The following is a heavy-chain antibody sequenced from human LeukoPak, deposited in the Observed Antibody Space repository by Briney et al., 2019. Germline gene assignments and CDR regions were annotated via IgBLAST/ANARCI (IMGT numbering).Heavy chain of an antibody. J-gene: IGHJ6*02. D-gene: IGHD2-2*01. CDR1: GYTFTGYY. CDR2: INPNSGGT. CDR3: ARDFNHCSSTSCLIYYYYYGMDV. V-gene: IGHV1-2*02. Sequence: ASVKVSCKASGYTFTGYYMHWVRQAPGQGLEWMGWINPNSGGTNYAQKFQGRVTMTRDTSISTAYMELSRLRSDDTAVYYCARDFNHCSSTSCLIYYYYYGMDVWGQGTTVTVSS.